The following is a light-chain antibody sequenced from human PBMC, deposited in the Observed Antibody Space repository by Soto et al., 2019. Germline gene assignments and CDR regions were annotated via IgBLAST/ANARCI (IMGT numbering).Light chain of an antibody. CDR3: QQYDNLPLT. J-gene: IGKJ4*01. V-gene: IGKV1-33*01. CDR1: QEISNY. CDR2: DAS. Sequence: DIQMTQSPSSLCASVGDRVTITCQASQEISNYLNWYQQKPGKAPKLLIYDASNLETGVPSRFSGSGSGTDFTFTISSLQPEDIAAYYCQQYDNLPLTFGGGTKVEIK.